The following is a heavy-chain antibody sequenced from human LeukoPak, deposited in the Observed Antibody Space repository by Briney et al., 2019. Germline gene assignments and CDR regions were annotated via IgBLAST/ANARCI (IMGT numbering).Heavy chain of an antibody. CDR1: GDSISNYY. CDR3: ARDSSGYGDFDY. CDR2: YYTSEST. J-gene: IGHJ4*02. V-gene: IGHV4-4*07. Sequence: SETLSLTCTVSGDSISNYYWSWIRRPAGKGLEWIGRYYTSESTDYNPSLKSRVTMSVDTSKNQFFLKLSSVTAADTAVYYCARDSSGYGDFDYWGQGTLVTVSS. D-gene: IGHD6-19*01.